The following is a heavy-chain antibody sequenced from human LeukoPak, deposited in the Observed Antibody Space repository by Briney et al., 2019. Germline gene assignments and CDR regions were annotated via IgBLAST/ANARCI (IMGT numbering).Heavy chain of an antibody. V-gene: IGHV5-51*01. CDR1: GYSFSTYW. CDR2: IWPTDSST. D-gene: IGHD6-6*01. CDR3: ARSSSIAARFSPGYYYMDV. Sequence: GESLKISCQTSGYSFSTYWIGWVRQVPGKGLEWMGIIWPTDSSTRYSPSFQGQVTISADKSISTAYLQWSSLKASDTAMYYCARSSSIAARFSPGYYYMDVWGKGTTVTVSS. J-gene: IGHJ6*03.